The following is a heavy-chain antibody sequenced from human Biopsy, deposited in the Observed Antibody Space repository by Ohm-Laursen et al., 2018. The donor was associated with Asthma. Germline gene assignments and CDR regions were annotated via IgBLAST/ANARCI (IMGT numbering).Heavy chain of an antibody. CDR2: LIPVLGTP. CDR3: ARGYSGSDRIVYYYSGLEV. J-gene: IGHJ6*02. CDR1: GDSFSNFA. V-gene: IGHV1-69*01. D-gene: IGHD5-12*01. Sequence: SSVKVSCKASGDSFSNFAISWVRQAPGQGLEWMGGLIPVLGTPDNAKMFEGRVTITADESTSTAYMELSSLSTEDTAVYYCARGYSGSDRIVYYYSGLEVWGQGTTVTVSS.